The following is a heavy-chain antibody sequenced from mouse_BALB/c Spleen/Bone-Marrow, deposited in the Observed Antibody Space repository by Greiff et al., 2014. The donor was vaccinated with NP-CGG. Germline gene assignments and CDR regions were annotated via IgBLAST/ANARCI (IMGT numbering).Heavy chain of an antibody. D-gene: IGHD3-3*01. V-gene: IGHV5-17*02. CDR1: GFTFSSFG. Sequence: EVQVVESGGGLVQPGGSRKLSCAASGFTFSSFGMHWVRQAPEKGLEWVAYISSGSSTIYYADTMKGRFTISRDNPKNTLSLQMTSLRSEDTAMYYCTRSGTLGAMDYWGQGTSVTVSS. J-gene: IGHJ4*01. CDR3: TRSGTLGAMDY. CDR2: ISSGSSTI.